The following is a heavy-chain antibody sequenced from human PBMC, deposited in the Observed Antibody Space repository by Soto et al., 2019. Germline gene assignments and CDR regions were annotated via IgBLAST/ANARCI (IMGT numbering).Heavy chain of an antibody. J-gene: IGHJ4*02. CDR2: ISYDGSNK. CDR3: ARMVSYYFDY. Sequence: QVQLVESGGGVVQPGRSLRLSCAASGFTFSSYAMHWVRQAPGKGLEWVAVISYDGSNKYYADSVKGRFTISRDNSKNTLYLQMNSLRAEDTAVYYCARMVSYYFDYWGQGTLVTVSS. D-gene: IGHD2-2*01. V-gene: IGHV3-30-3*01. CDR1: GFTFSSYA.